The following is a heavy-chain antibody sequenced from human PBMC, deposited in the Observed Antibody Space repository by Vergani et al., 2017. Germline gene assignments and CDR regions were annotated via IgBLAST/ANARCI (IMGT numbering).Heavy chain of an antibody. V-gene: IGHV1-46*01. CDR1: GYTFTSYY. J-gene: IGHJ5*02. CDR2: INPSGGST. CDR3: ARGCSGGSCYSVGWFDP. Sequence: QVQLVQSGAEVKKPGASVKVSCKASGYTFTSYYMHWVRQAPGQGLEWMGIINPSGGSTSYAQKFQGRVTMTRNTSISTAYMELSSLRSEDTAVYYCARGCSGGSCYSVGWFDPWGQGTLVTVSS. D-gene: IGHD2-15*01.